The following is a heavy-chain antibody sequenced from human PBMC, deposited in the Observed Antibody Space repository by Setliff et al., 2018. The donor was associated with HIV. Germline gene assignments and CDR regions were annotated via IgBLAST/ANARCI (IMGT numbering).Heavy chain of an antibody. CDR3: ARVPNWGEAPFAFDV. V-gene: IGHV4-31*03. J-gene: IGHJ3*01. CDR1: GFSISSDGFY. D-gene: IGHD7-27*01. CDR2: IFGSGIT. Sequence: PSETLSLTCTLSGFSISSDGFYWNWICQRPGKGLEWIGYIFGSGITYYNPSLKSRLRISIDTSANQFSVGLSSVTAADTALYFCARVPNWGEAPFAFDVWGLGTMVTVSS.